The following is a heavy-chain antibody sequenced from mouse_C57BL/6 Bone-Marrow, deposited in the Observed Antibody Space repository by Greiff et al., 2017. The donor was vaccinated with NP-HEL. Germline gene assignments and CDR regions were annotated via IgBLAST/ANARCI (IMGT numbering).Heavy chain of an antibody. J-gene: IGHJ3*01. D-gene: IGHD1-1*01. CDR2: IHPNSGST. Sequence: VQLQQPGAELVKPGASVKLSCKASGYTFTSYWMRWVKQRPGQGLEWIGMIHPNSGSTNYNEKFKSKATLTVDKSSSTAYMQLSSLTSEDSAVYYCARNDYGSSYEAWFAYWGQGTLVTVSA. V-gene: IGHV1-64*01. CDR3: ARNDYGSSYEAWFAY. CDR1: GYTFTSYW.